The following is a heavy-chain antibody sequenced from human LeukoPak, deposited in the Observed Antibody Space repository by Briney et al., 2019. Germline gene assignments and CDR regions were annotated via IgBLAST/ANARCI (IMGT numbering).Heavy chain of an antibody. D-gene: IGHD6-13*01. CDR1: GFTFSSYG. CDR2: ISYDGSNK. CDR3: AKEAAAGRYPDY. J-gene: IGHJ4*02. Sequence: PGGSLRLSCAASGFTFSSYGMHWVRQAPGKGLEWVAVISYDGSNKYYADSVKGRFTISRDNSKNTLYLQMNSLRAEDTAVYYCAKEAAAGRYPDYWGQGTLVTVSS. V-gene: IGHV3-30*18.